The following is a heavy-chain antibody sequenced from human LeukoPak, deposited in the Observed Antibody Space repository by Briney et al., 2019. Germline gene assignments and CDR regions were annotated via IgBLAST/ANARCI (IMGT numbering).Heavy chain of an antibody. CDR2: ISSGGSLI. CDR1: GFTFSGYE. V-gene: IGHV3-48*03. CDR3: ATAGFT. Sequence: PGGSLRLSCAASGFTFSGYEMNWVRQAPGKGLEWVSYISSGGSLIYYADSVKGRFTTSRDNAKNSLYLQMNSLRAEDTAVYYCATAGFTWGQGTLVTVSS. D-gene: IGHD3-10*01. J-gene: IGHJ4*02.